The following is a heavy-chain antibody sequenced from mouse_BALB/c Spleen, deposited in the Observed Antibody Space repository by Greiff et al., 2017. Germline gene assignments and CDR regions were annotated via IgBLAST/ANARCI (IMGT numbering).Heavy chain of an antibody. CDR2: ISSGGGNT. V-gene: IGHV5-9*03. D-gene: IGHD2-4*01. J-gene: IGHJ4*01. Sequence: EVNLVESGGGLVKPGGSLKLSCAASGFTFSSYTMSWVRQTPEKRLEWVATISSGGGNTYYPDSVKGRFTISRDNAKNNLYLQMSSLRSEDTALYYCARYRDYDVAMDYWGQGTSVTVSS. CDR1: GFTFSSYT. CDR3: ARYRDYDVAMDY.